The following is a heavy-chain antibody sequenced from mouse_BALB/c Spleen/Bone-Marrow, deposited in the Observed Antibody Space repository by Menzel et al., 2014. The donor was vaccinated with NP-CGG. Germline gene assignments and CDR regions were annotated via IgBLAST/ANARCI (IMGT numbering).Heavy chain of an antibody. CDR3: ARTTTATSY. CDR1: GYTFTDYY. J-gene: IGHJ3*01. D-gene: IGHD1-2*01. Sequence: VKLMESGAELARPGASVKLSCKASGYTFTDYYINWVKQRTGQGLEWIGDIYPGSDNTYYNEKFKGKATLTADKSSSTTYMQLSSLTSEDSAVYFCARTTTATSYWGQGTLVTVSA. CDR2: IYPGSDNT. V-gene: IGHV1-77*01.